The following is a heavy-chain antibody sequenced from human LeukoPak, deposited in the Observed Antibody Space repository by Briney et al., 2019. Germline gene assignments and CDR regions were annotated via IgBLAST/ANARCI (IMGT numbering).Heavy chain of an antibody. J-gene: IGHJ3*02. CDR3: ARVGPLADFVVVVAATDVFDI. CDR2: IYYSGST. V-gene: IGHV4-39*07. CDR1: GGSISSDNYY. D-gene: IGHD2-15*01. Sequence: SETLSLTCTVSGGSISSDNYYWGWIRQSPGKGLEWIGSIYYSGSTYYNPSLKSRVTISIDTSKNQFSLKLISMTAADTAVYYCARVGPLADFVVVVAATDVFDIWGQGTMVTVSS.